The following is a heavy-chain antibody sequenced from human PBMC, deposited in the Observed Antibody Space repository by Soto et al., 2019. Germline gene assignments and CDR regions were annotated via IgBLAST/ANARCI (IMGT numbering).Heavy chain of an antibody. D-gene: IGHD5-12*01. Sequence: QVQLVQSGAEVKKPGSSVKVSCKASGGTFNNYAISWVRQAPGQGLEWMGGIIPISGTADYAHKFQGRLAMSADESTGTTFMELSSLSSADTALSYGSRGGVDVVATSAFDYWVQGTLVTVSA. J-gene: IGHJ4*02. CDR1: GGTFNNYA. CDR3: SRGGVDVVATSAFDY. V-gene: IGHV1-69*01. CDR2: IIPISGTA.